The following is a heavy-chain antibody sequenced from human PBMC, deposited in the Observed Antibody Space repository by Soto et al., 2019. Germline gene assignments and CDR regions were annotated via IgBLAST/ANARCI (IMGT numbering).Heavy chain of an antibody. CDR2: IYHSGST. CDR1: GYSISSGYY. Sequence: TLSLTCAVSGYSISSGYYWGWIRQPPGKGLEWIGSIYHSGSTYYNPSLKSRVTISVDTSKNQFSLKLSSVTAADTAVYYCARDQSQNWFDPWGQGTLVTVSS. CDR3: ARDQSQNWFDP. V-gene: IGHV4-38-2*02. J-gene: IGHJ5*02.